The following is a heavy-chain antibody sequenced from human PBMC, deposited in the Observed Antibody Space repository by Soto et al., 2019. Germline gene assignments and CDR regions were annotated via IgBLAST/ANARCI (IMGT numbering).Heavy chain of an antibody. Sequence: SETLSLTCTVSGGSISSGGYYWSWIRQHPGKGLEWIGYIYHSGSTYYNPSLRNRVTISVDLSKNQFSLKLKSVTAADTAVYYCARFADSAYYGLFDSWGQGTLVTVSS. CDR1: GGSISSGGYY. CDR2: IYHSGST. CDR3: ARFADSAYYGLFDS. V-gene: IGHV4-31*03. D-gene: IGHD3-22*01. J-gene: IGHJ4*02.